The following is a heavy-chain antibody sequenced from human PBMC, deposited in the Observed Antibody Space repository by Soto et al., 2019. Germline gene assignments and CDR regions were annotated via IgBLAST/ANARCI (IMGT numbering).Heavy chain of an antibody. J-gene: IGHJ4*02. CDR2: ISTSSGNA. V-gene: IGHV1-18*01. CDR3: ARSVGYPDY. Sequence: QVQLVQSGGEVRKHGASVNVSCKASGYTFASYAITWVRQAPGEGLEWVGWISTSSGNANYAQRFQGRVTITRDTSTTTVYMQLRSLRSDDSAVYFCARSVGYPDYWGQGTLVTVSS. D-gene: IGHD5-18*01. CDR1: GYTFASYA.